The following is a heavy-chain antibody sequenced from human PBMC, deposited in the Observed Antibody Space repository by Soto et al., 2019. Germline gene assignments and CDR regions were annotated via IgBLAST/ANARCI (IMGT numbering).Heavy chain of an antibody. CDR2: VSNYNGNR. J-gene: IGHJ6*02. CDR1: GYSFTNFG. Sequence: QVQLVQSGLEVKKPGASVKVSCKASGYSFTNFGFNWVRQAPGQGLEWMGWVSNYNGNRKYAEKFQGRVTMTTATSANTSYMELGSLRSDDTALYYCASGKMVRGPRPQYYFYFGMDVWGQGTTLIVSS. V-gene: IGHV1-18*01. CDR3: ASGKMVRGPRPQYYFYFGMDV. D-gene: IGHD3-10*01.